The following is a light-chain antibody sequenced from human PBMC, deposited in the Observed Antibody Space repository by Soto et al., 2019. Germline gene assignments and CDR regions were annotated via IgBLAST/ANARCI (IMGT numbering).Light chain of an antibody. J-gene: IGKJ1*01. Sequence: DIQLTQSPSFLSASVGDRVTVTCRASQGINSYLAWYQQKPGKAPKLLIYTASTLQSGVPSRFSGSGSGTEFTLTITSLQPEDFAAYYCQHYNSYSEAFGQGTKVELK. CDR3: QHYNSYSEA. CDR1: QGINSY. CDR2: TAS. V-gene: IGKV1-9*01.